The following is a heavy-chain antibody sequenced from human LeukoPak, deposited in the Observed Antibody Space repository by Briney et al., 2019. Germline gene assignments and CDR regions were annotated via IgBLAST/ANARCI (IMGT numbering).Heavy chain of an antibody. Sequence: EASVKVSCKVSGYTLTELSMHWVRQAPGKGLEWMGGFDPEDGETIYAQKFQGRVTMTEDTSTDTAYMELSSLRSEDTAVYYCATDPRFIGGSSAFDYWGQGTLVTVSS. V-gene: IGHV1-24*01. CDR1: GYTLTELS. CDR2: FDPEDGET. J-gene: IGHJ4*02. CDR3: ATDPRFIGGSSAFDY. D-gene: IGHD1-26*01.